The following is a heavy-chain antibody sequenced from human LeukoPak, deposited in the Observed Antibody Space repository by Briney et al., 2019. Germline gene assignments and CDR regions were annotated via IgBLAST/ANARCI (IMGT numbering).Heavy chain of an antibody. Sequence: GASVKVSCKASGYTFTSYGISWVRQAPGQGLEWMGWISAYNGNTNYAQKLQGRVTMTTDTSTSTAYMDLSRLRSDDTGVYYCARDLEEMATIFIAFDIWGQGTMVTVSS. D-gene: IGHD5-24*01. V-gene: IGHV1-18*01. CDR1: GYTFTSYG. J-gene: IGHJ3*02. CDR3: ARDLEEMATIFIAFDI. CDR2: ISAYNGNT.